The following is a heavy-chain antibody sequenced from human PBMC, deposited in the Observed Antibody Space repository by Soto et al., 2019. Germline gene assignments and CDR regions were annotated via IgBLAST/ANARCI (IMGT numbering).Heavy chain of an antibody. Sequence: QITLKESGPTLVKPTQTLTLTCTFSGFSLSTSGVGVGWIRQPPGKALEWLALIYWDDDKRYSPSLKSRLTITKDTSKNQVVLTMTNMDPVDTATYYCAHSGDSSDPCGDAFDIWGQGTMVTVSS. V-gene: IGHV2-5*02. CDR3: AHSGDSSDPCGDAFDI. CDR2: IYWDDDK. CDR1: GFSLSTSGVG. J-gene: IGHJ3*02. D-gene: IGHD3-22*01.